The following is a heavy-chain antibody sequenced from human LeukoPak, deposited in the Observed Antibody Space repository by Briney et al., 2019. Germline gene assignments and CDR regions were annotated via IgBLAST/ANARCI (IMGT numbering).Heavy chain of an antibody. CDR2: ISADNGDT. Sequence: ASLKVSCKASGYTFTKYGITWVRQAPGQGLEWMGWISADNGDTNYAQKLQGRVTMTTDTSTSTAYMELRSLRSDDTAVYYCARGPEYSSSSFLDYWGQGTLVTVSS. D-gene: IGHD6-6*01. CDR1: GYTFTKYG. J-gene: IGHJ4*02. V-gene: IGHV1-18*01. CDR3: ARGPEYSSSSFLDY.